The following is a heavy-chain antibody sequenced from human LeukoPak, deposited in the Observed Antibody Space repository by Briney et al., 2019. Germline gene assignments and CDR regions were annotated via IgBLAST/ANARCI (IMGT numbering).Heavy chain of an antibody. Sequence: SETLSLTCTVSGASVSSFYLNWIRQPPGKGLEWIGSMDYSGTTNYDTSFKSRAPLSLDTSKNEFPLRLKSLTAADTAVYYCPGQVGARIRYYYTSGLDVWGQGTTVAVSS. V-gene: IGHV4-59*02. D-gene: IGHD1-26*01. CDR3: PGQVGARIRYYYTSGLDV. CDR1: GASVSSFY. CDR2: MDYSGTT. J-gene: IGHJ6*02.